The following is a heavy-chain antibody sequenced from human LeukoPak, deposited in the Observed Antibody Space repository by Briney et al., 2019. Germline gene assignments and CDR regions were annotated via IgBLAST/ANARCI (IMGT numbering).Heavy chain of an antibody. CDR1: GFTFSNYA. V-gene: IGHV3-23*01. Sequence: GGSLRLSCVASGFTFSNYAMSWVRQAPGKGLELVSGIYGSDDKTVYGDAVKGRFTPSRDNSKNTLYLQMNNLSADDTAVYCCAKTQGYYDAWGQGALVTVSS. CDR3: AKTQGYYDA. CDR2: IYGSDDKT. J-gene: IGHJ5*02. D-gene: IGHD2-15*01.